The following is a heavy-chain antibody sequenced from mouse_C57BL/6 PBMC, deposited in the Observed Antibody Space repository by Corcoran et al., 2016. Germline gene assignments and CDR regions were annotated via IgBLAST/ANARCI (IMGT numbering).Heavy chain of an antibody. CDR3: ASYYDYDGDGMDY. CDR1: GYTFTTYG. D-gene: IGHD2-4*01. J-gene: IGHJ4*01. V-gene: IGHV9-3*01. CDR2: INTYSGVP. Sequence: QIQLVQSGPELKKPGETVKISCKASGYTFTTYGMSWVKQAPGKGLKWMGWINTYSGVPTYADDFKGRFAFSLETSASTAYLQINNLKNEDTATYFCASYYDYDGDGMDYWGQGTSVTVSS.